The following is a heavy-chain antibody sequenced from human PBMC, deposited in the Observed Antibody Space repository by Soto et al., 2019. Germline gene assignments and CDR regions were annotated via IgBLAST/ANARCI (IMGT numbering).Heavy chain of an antibody. CDR2: FNPSGLST. Sequence: QVHLVQSGAEVKKPGASVNVSCQASGSITNHHMHWVRQAPGQGLEWMGIFNPSGLSTTYEQNFQGRVTITRDTSTSTVYMELSSLTAEDTAVYFCAKVTHRGPIAVAGPLGSWGQGTLVIVSS. V-gene: IGHV1-46*01. J-gene: IGHJ4*02. D-gene: IGHD6-19*01. CDR1: GSITNHH. CDR3: AKVTHRGPIAVAGPLGS.